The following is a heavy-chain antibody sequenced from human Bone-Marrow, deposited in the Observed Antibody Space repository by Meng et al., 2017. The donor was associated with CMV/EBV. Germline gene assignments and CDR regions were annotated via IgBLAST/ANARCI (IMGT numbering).Heavy chain of an antibody. CDR1: GYTFTGYY. D-gene: IGHD4-11*01. CDR2: INPSGGST. J-gene: IGHJ4*02. Sequence: ASVKVSCKASGYTFTGYYMHWVRQAPGQGLEWMGIINPSGGSTSYAQKFQGRVTMTRDTSTSTVYMELSSLRSEDTAVYYCARDRGRGTTVTEWGQGTLGTVSS. V-gene: IGHV1-46*01. CDR3: ARDRGRGTTVTE.